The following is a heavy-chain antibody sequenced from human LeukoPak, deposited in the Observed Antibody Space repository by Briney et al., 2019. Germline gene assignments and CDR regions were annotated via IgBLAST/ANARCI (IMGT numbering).Heavy chain of an antibody. D-gene: IGHD3-3*01. CDR2: INSDGSST. J-gene: IGHJ5*02. V-gene: IGHV3-74*01. CDR1: GFTFSSYW. CDR3: AREMKDSYYDFWSGNNWFDP. Sequence: GGSLRLSCAASGFTFSSYWMHWVRQAPGKGLVWVSRINSDGSSTSYADSVKGRFTISRDNAKNTLYLQMNSLRAEDTAVYYCAREMKDSYYDFWSGNNWFDPWGQGTLVTVSS.